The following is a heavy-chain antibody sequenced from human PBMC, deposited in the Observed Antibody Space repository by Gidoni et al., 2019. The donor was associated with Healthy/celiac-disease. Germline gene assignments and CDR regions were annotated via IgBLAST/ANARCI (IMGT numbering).Heavy chain of an antibody. Sequence: QVQLQESGPGLVKPSETLSLTCTVSGGSISSYYWSWIRQPPGKGLEWIGYIYYSGSTNYNPSLKSRVTISVDTSKNQVSLKLSSVTAADTAVYYCARYGIAARNYYYYYGMDVWGQGTTVTVSS. J-gene: IGHJ6*02. D-gene: IGHD6-6*01. CDR1: GGSISSYY. CDR3: ARYGIAARNYYYYYGMDV. CDR2: IYYSGST. V-gene: IGHV4-59*01.